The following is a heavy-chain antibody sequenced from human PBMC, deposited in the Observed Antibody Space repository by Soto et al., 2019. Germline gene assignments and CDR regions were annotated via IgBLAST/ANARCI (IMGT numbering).Heavy chain of an antibody. CDR1: VDSVSSHSGA. Sequence: SQTLELTWVIFVDSVSSHSGAWNWIRQSESRCLEWLRRAYYRYKWYTDDAVSVRSRITMNPDTSKIQFSLQLSSVIPEDTAVDYCTIQSVAGAIDYWGQGTPVTVSS. CDR2: AYYRYKWYT. CDR3: TIQSVAGAIDY. D-gene: IGHD6-19*01. J-gene: IGHJ4*02. V-gene: IGHV6-1*01.